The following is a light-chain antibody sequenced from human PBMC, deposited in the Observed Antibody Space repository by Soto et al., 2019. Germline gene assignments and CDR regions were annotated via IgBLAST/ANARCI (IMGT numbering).Light chain of an antibody. J-gene: IGKJ4*01. V-gene: IGKV1-39*01. CDR1: QSISSY. CDR2: AAS. Sequence: DIQMTQSPSSLSASVGDRVTITCRASQSISSYLNWYQQKPGKAPKLLIYAASSLYSGVPSRFSGSGSGTDFTLTISSLEPEDFAVYYCQQRMNWRRLTFGVGTKVDIK. CDR3: QQRMNWRRLT.